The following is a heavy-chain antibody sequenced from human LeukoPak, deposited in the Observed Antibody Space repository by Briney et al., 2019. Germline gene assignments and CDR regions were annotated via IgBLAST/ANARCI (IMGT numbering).Heavy chain of an antibody. Sequence: ASVKVSCKASGYTFSSYDINWVRQATGQGLEWMGWMNPNSGNTGYAQKFQDRVTLTWDTSISTAYMELSNLRSEDTAVYYCARKAVGDYWGQGALVTVSS. D-gene: IGHD6-19*01. CDR3: ARKAVGDY. CDR2: MNPNSGNT. V-gene: IGHV1-8*02. CDR1: GYTFSSYD. J-gene: IGHJ4*02.